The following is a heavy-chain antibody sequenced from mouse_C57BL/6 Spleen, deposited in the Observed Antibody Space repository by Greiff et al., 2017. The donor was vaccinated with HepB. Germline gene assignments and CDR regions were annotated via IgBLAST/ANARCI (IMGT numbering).Heavy chain of an antibody. CDR3: ARWDSLYAMDY. Sequence: QVQLQQSGPELVKPGASVKISCKASGYSFTSYYIHWVKQRPGQGLEWIGWIYPGSGNTKYNEKFKGKATLTADTSSSTAYMQLSSLTSEDSAVYYCARWDSLYAMDYWGQGTSVTVSS. CDR1: GYSFTSYY. D-gene: IGHD4-1*01. V-gene: IGHV1-66*01. CDR2: IYPGSGNT. J-gene: IGHJ4*01.